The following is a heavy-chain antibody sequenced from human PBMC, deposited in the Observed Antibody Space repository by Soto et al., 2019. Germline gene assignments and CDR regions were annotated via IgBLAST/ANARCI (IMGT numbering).Heavy chain of an antibody. D-gene: IGHD4-17*01. J-gene: IGHJ4*02. CDR2: INGDNGNI. V-gene: IGHV1-18*04. Sequence: QVQLVQSGGDVKKPGASVKVSCWASGYIFTSYGISWVRQAPGQGLELMGWINGDNGNINYAQNLQGRLTMTRDTSTSTVDMELRSLRSDDTAVYYCARDPSTGLFDYWGQGTLVTVSS. CDR1: GYIFTSYG. CDR3: ARDPSTGLFDY.